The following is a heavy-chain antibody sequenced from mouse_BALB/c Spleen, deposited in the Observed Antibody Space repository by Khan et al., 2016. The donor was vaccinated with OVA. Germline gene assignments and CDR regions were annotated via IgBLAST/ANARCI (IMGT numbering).Heavy chain of an antibody. CDR1: GFSLNSYG. CDR2: IWGDGST. Sequence: VQLQESGPGLVAPSQSLSITCTVSGFSLNSYGVNWVRQPPGKGLEWLGVIWGDGSTNYHSALKSRLIISKDDSKSQVFLKLNSLQTDDTATYYCAKVNPDYYSMDYWGQGTSVTVSS. J-gene: IGHJ4*01. CDR3: AKVNPDYYSMDY. V-gene: IGHV2-3*01.